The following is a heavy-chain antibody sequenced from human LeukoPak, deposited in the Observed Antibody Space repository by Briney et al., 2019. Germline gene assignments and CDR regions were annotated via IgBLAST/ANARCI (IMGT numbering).Heavy chain of an antibody. CDR2: ISGSGAGT. CDR1: GFTFSSSA. J-gene: IGHJ4*02. Sequence: GSLRLSCAASGFTFSSSAMNWVRQAPGKGLEWVSTISGSGAGTYYADSVKGRFTISRDNSKNTLYLQMSSLRAEDTAVYYCAEAAGGSSDYWGQGTLVTVSS. D-gene: IGHD3-16*01. CDR3: AEAAGGSSDY. V-gene: IGHV3-23*01.